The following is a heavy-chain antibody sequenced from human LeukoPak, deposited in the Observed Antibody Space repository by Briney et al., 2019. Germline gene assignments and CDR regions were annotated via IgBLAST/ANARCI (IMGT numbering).Heavy chain of an antibody. J-gene: IGHJ4*02. CDR2: IIPIFGTA. CDR1: GGTFSSYA. V-gene: IGHV1-69*06. CDR3: AREGGDSSSWYYFDY. Sequence: ASAKVSCKASGGTFSSYAISWVRQAPGQGLEWMGGIIPIFGTANYAQKFQGRVTITADKSTSTAYMELSSLRSEDTAVYYCAREGGDSSSWYYFDYWGQGTLVTVSS. D-gene: IGHD6-13*01.